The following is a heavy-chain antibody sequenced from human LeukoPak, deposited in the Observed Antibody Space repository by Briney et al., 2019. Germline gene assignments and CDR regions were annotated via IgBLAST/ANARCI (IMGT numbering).Heavy chain of an antibody. D-gene: IGHD3-22*01. V-gene: IGHV3-48*03. CDR3: RGDSSGYDY. J-gene: IGHJ4*02. CDR2: IGSSGTT. Sequence: PGGSLRLSCAASGLTFSSYEMNWVRQAPGKGLEWVSYIGSSGTTYYADSVKGRFTISRDNAKNALYLRMNSLRVEDTAVYYCRGDSSGYDYWGQGTLVTVSS. CDR1: GLTFSSYE.